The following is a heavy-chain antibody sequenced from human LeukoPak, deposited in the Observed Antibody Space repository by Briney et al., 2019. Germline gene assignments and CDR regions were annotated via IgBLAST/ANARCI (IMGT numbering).Heavy chain of an antibody. D-gene: IGHD2-2*01. CDR1: GYIFTSYG. Sequence: ASVKACCKASGYIFTSYGIIWVRQAPGQGLGWMGGIIPIFVTANYAQKFQGRVTITTDDSTSTDYMELSSLRSEDTAVYYCAREWKYCRSTSCGYYFDYWGQGTLVTVSS. V-gene: IGHV1-69*05. CDR2: IIPIFVTA. J-gene: IGHJ4*02. CDR3: AREWKYCRSTSCGYYFDY.